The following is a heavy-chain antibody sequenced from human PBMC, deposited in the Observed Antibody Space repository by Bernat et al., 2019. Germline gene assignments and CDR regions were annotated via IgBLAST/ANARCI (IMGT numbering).Heavy chain of an antibody. CDR1: GGSLSSGGYY. Sequence: QVQLQESGPGLVKPSQTLSLTCTVSGGSLSSGGYYWSWIRQHPGKGLEWIGYIYYSGSTYYNPSLKSRVTLSVDTSKNQFSLKLSSVTAADTAVYYCAGGWLPASTATGWFDPWGQGTLVPVSS. CDR2: IYYSGST. D-gene: IGHD2-2*01. V-gene: IGHV4-31*03. CDR3: AGGWLPASTATGWFDP. J-gene: IGHJ5*02.